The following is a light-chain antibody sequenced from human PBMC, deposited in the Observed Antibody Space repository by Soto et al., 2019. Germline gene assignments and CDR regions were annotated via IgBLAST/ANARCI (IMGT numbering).Light chain of an antibody. CDR1: RSVSNY. Sequence: EIVLAQSPATLSLSPGESATLSCRASRSVSNYLAWYQHKPGQAPRLLIYGASSRATGVPDRFSGSGSGTDITPTVRRLEPEDFAVYYCQQYGNSPGTFGQGTKVDIK. CDR3: QQYGNSPGT. V-gene: IGKV3-20*01. J-gene: IGKJ1*01. CDR2: GAS.